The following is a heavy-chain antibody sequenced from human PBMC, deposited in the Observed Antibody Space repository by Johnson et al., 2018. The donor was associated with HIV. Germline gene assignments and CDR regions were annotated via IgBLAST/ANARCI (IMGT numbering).Heavy chain of an antibody. CDR1: GFTLRDYY. J-gene: IGHJ3*02. CDR2: ISTSGTTI. CDR3: AKDLVDTAMDDAFDI. D-gene: IGHD5-18*01. Sequence: QVQLVESGGGLVKPGGSLRLSCAASGFTLRDYYMSWIRQAPGKGLEWVSYISTSGTTIYYADSVKGRFTISRDNAKNSLYLQMNSLRAEDTAVYYCAKDLVDTAMDDAFDIWGQGTMVTVSS. V-gene: IGHV3-11*04.